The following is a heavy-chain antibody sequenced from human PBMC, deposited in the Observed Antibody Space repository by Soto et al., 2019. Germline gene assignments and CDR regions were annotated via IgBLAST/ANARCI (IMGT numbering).Heavy chain of an antibody. CDR3: ARIRRVNYYFYYYMDV. J-gene: IGHJ6*03. V-gene: IGHV2-26*01. CDR2: FLSNDEK. Sequence: QGTLKESGPVLVKPTETLTLTCTVSGFSLSNGRMGVSWIRQPPGTALEWLAHFLSNDEKSYSTSLKSRLTISKDTSKSQVVLTMTNMDPVDTATYYCARIRRVNYYFYYYMDVCGKGTTVTVSS. CDR1: GFSLSNGRMG. D-gene: IGHD4-4*01.